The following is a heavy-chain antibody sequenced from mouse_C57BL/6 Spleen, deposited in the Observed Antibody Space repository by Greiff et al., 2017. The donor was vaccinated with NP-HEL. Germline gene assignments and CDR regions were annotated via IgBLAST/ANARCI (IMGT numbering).Heavy chain of an antibody. CDR3: ARNWGNYSYYAMDY. V-gene: IGHV1-50*01. CDR2: IDPSDSYT. D-gene: IGHD2-1*01. Sequence: QVQLQQPGAELVKPGASVKLSCKASGYTFTSYWMQWVKQRPGQGLEWIGEIDPSDSYTNYNQKFKGKATLTVDTSSSTAYMQLSSLTSEDSAVYYCARNWGNYSYYAMDYWGQGTSVTVSS. CDR1: GYTFTSYW. J-gene: IGHJ4*01.